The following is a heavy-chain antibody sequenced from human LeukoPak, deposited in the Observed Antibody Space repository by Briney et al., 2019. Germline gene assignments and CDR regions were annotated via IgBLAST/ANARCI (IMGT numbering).Heavy chain of an antibody. CDR1: GGSVSGSF. D-gene: IGHD4-17*01. Sequence: SETLSLTCTVSGGSVSGSFGNWIRRPPRKGLEWIGYIDYSGSSNYNPSLQSRVTISVDTSKNQVSLKLSSVTAADTAVYYCARQDYGDYPPGYWGQGTLVTVSS. CDR3: ARQDYGDYPPGY. CDR2: IDYSGSS. J-gene: IGHJ4*02. V-gene: IGHV4-59*02.